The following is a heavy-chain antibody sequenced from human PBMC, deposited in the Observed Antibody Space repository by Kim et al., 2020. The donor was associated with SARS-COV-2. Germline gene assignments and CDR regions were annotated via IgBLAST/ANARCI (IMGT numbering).Heavy chain of an antibody. J-gene: IGHJ4*02. CDR1: GGSISSGGYY. Sequence: SETLSLTCTVSGGSISSGGYYWSWIRQHPGKGLEWIGYIYYSGSTYYNPSLKSRVTISVYTSKNQFSLKLSSVTAADTAVCYCARVGSGKWFGELLHSDYWGQGTLVTVSS. CDR3: ARVGSGKWFGELLHSDY. CDR2: IYYSGST. D-gene: IGHD3-10*01. V-gene: IGHV4-31*03.